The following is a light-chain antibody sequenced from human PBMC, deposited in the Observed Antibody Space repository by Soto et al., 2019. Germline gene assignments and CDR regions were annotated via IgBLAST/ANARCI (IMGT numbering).Light chain of an antibody. CDR3: AVWDDSVNGWV. V-gene: IGLV1-36*01. Sequence: QSVLTQPPSVSEAPGRRVTISCSGSSFNIANKAVNWYQQLPGKAPQLLIYYDDMLSSGVSDRFSGSKSGTSASLAISGLQSEDEADYYCAVWDDSVNGWVFGGGTKLTVL. J-gene: IGLJ3*02. CDR2: YDD. CDR1: SFNIANKA.